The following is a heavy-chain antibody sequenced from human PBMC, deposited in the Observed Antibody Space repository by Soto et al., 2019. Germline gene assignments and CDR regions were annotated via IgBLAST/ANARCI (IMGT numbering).Heavy chain of an antibody. CDR3: TTGHYYDSSGYYYLEY. V-gene: IGHV3-15*01. CDR1: GFTFSNAW. J-gene: IGHJ4*02. CDR2: IKSKTDGGTT. D-gene: IGHD3-22*01. Sequence: PWGSLRLSCAASGFTFSNAWMSWVRQDPGKGLEWVGRIKSKTDGGTTDYAAPVKGRFTISRDDSKNTLYLQMNSLKTEDTAVYYCTTGHYYDSSGYYYLEYWGKGTMVNVSS.